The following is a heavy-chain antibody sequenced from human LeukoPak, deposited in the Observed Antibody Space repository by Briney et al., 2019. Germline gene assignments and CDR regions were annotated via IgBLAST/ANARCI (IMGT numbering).Heavy chain of an antibody. D-gene: IGHD6-13*01. J-gene: IGHJ4*02. V-gene: IGHV4-34*01. CDR3: ARRSGSWYQVIDY. CDR1: GGSFSGYY. CDR2: INHSGST. Sequence: SETPSLTCAVYGGSFSGYYWSWIRQPPGKGLEWIGEINHSGSTNYNPSLKSRVTISVDTSKNQFSLKLSSVTAADTAVYYCARRSGSWYQVIDYWGQGTLVTVSS.